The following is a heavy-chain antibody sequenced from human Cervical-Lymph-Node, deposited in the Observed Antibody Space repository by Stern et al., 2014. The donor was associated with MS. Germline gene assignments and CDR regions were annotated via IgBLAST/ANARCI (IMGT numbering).Heavy chain of an antibody. Sequence: VQLVESGPGLVKPSQTLSLTCTVSGGSISSGSYYWTWIRQPAGKGLEWIGHIYSTGSTKYNPSLKRRVTISGDTSKNQFSLNLRSVTAADTAVYYCARDPPLTLKGAFDIWGQGIMVTVSS. V-gene: IGHV4-61*02. CDR2: IYSTGST. CDR1: GGSISSGSYY. J-gene: IGHJ3*02. CDR3: ARDPPLTLKGAFDI. D-gene: IGHD4-23*01.